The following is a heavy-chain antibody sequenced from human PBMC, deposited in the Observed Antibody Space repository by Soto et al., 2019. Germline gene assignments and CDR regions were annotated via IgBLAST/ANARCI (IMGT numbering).Heavy chain of an antibody. D-gene: IGHD3-9*01. J-gene: IGHJ3*02. Sequence: SETLSLTCAVYGGSFSGYYWSWIRQPPGKGLEWIGEINHSGSTNYNPYIKSRITITVDTSKNQFSLKLSSVTTADTDVKYSARGLLLRYFDWLLFDAFDIWGQGTMVTVSS. V-gene: IGHV4-34*01. CDR3: ARGLLLRYFDWLLFDAFDI. CDR1: GGSFSGYY. CDR2: INHSGST.